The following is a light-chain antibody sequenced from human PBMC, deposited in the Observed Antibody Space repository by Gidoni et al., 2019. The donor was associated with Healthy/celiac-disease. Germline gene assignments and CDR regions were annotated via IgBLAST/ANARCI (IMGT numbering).Light chain of an antibody. Sequence: VMTQSPDSLAVSLGERATINCKSSQSVLYSSNNKNYLAWYQQKPGQPPKLLIYWASTRESGVPDRFSGSGSGTDFTLTISSLQAEDVAVYYCQQYYSTPFTFXPXTKVDIK. V-gene: IGKV4-1*01. CDR1: QSVLYSSNNKNY. CDR3: QQYYSTPFT. J-gene: IGKJ3*01. CDR2: WAS.